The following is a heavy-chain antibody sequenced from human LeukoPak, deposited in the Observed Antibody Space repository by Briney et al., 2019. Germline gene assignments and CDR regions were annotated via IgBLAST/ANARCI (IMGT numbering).Heavy chain of an antibody. J-gene: IGHJ4*02. CDR1: GLTFSNHA. V-gene: IGHV3-23*01. CDR3: TRELFDFDY. Sequence: GGSLRLSCEASGLTFSNHAMGWVRQAPGKGLEWISEISGSGGSTYYADSVKGRFTISRDNSKNTLYLQMNSLRAEDTAVYYCTRELFDFDYWGQGTLVTVSS. CDR2: ISGSGGST. D-gene: IGHD3-10*01.